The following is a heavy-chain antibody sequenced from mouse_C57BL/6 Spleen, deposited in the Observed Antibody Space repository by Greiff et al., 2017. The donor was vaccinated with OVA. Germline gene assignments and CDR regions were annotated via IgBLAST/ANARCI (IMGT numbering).Heavy chain of an antibody. CDR3: ARPTVVATRYFDV. J-gene: IGHJ1*03. Sequence: QVQLKASGPELVKPGASVKISCKASGYAFSSSWMNWVKQRPGTGLEWIGRIYPGDGDTNYNGKFKGKATLTADKSSSTAYMQLSSLTSEDSAVYFCARPTVVATRYFDVWGTGTTVTVSS. D-gene: IGHD1-1*01. V-gene: IGHV1-82*01. CDR2: IYPGDGDT. CDR1: GYAFSSSW.